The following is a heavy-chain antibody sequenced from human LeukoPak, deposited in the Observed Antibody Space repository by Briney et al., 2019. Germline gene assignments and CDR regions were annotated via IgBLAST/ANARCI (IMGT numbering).Heavy chain of an antibody. CDR3: ARRYYYDTSGYYLAHDAFDI. J-gene: IGHJ3*02. V-gene: IGHV5-51*01. CDR1: GYSFTSHW. D-gene: IGHD3-22*01. Sequence: GESLKISCKGSGYSFTSHWIGWVRQMPGKGLEWMGIIYPGDSETRNSPSFQGQVTISADKSISTAYLQWSSLKASDPAMYYCARRYYYDTSGYYLAHDAFDIWGQGTMVTVSS. CDR2: IYPGDSET.